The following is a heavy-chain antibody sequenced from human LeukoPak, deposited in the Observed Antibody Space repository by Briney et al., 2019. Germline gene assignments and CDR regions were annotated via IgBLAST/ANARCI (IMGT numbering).Heavy chain of an antibody. CDR3: ARQFGGGWYFDY. CDR1: GYTFTDYY. J-gene: IGHJ4*02. V-gene: IGHV1-2*02. CDR2: IHPNSGGT. Sequence: AASVKVSCKASGYTFTDYYMHWVRQAPGQGLEWMGWIHPNSGGTNSAQNFQGRVTMTRDTSITTAYMELSRLKSDDTAVYYCARQFGGGWYFDYWGQGTLVTVSS. D-gene: IGHD6-19*01.